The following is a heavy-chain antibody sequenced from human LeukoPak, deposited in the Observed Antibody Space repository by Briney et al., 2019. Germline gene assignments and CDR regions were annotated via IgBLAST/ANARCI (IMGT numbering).Heavy chain of an antibody. CDR1: GFTFSSYA. D-gene: IGHD3-9*01. CDR3: AKDKNMYYDILFGDY. CDR2: ISGSGGST. Sequence: GGSLRLSCAASGFTFSSYAMSWVRQAPGKGLEWVSAISGSGGSTYYADSAKGRFTISRDNSKNTLYLQMNSLRAEDTAVYYCAKDKNMYYDILFGDYWGQGTLVTVSS. V-gene: IGHV3-23*01. J-gene: IGHJ4*02.